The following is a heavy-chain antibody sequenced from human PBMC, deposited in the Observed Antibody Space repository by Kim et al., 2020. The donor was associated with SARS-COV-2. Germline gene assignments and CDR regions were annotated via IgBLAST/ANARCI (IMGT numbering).Heavy chain of an antibody. V-gene: IGHV4-34*01. Sequence: TNYNPSLKGRVTISVDTSKNQFSLKLSSVTAADTAVYYCASVTVTRVYGVWGQGTLVTVSS. CDR2: T. CDR3: ASVTVTRVYGV. D-gene: IGHD4-17*01. J-gene: IGHJ4*02.